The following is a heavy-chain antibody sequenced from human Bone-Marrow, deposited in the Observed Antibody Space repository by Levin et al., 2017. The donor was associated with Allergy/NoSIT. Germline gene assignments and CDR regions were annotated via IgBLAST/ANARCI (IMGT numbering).Heavy chain of an antibody. J-gene: IGHJ6*03. V-gene: IGHV1-69*13. Sequence: GASVKVSCKASGGTFSSYAISWVRQAPGQGLEWMGGIIPIFGTANYAQKFQGRVTITADESTSTAYMELSSLRSEDTAVYYCARAPYLSNIVVVPAAMPHNYYYYYMDVWGKGTTVTVSS. CDR1: GGTFSSYA. CDR2: IIPIFGTA. CDR3: ARAPYLSNIVVVPAAMPHNYYYYYMDV. D-gene: IGHD2-2*01.